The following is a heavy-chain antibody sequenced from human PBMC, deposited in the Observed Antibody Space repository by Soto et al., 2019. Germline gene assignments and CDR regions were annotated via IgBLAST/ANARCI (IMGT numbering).Heavy chain of an antibody. Sequence: GGSLRLSCAASGFTFSSYSMNWVRQAPGKGLEWVSSISSSSSYIYYADSVKGRFTISRDNAKNSLYLQMNSLRAEDTAVYYCARADYYDFWSGYYYMDVWGKGTTVTVSS. CDR2: ISSSSSYI. CDR3: ARADYYDFWSGYYYMDV. J-gene: IGHJ6*03. CDR1: GFTFSSYS. V-gene: IGHV3-21*01. D-gene: IGHD3-3*01.